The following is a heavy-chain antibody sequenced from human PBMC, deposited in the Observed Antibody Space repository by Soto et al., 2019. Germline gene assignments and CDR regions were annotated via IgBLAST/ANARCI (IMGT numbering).Heavy chain of an antibody. D-gene: IGHD2-15*01. CDR2: INPSSGGT. Sequence: QVQLVQSGTEAKMPGASVKVSCKASGYTFTDHYIHWVRQAPGQGLELMGVINPSSGGTSYTQKFPFRLTMXXXTXXSTVYMELRRLTSEDTAIFYCARGYGREGYSPPQYWGQGTLVTVSS. V-gene: IGHV1-46*01. CDR1: GYTFTDHY. J-gene: IGHJ4*02. CDR3: ARGYGREGYSPPQY.